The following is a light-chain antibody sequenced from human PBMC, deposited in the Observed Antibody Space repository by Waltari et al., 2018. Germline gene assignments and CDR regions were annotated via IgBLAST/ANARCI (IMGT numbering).Light chain of an antibody. J-gene: IGLJ2*01. CDR2: DVT. Sequence: QSAPTQPASVSGSPGQSITISCTGTSSDVGGYNYVSWYQQHPGKAPKLMIYDVTNRPSGVSTRFSGSKSGNTASLTISGLQAEDEADYYCSSYTSRSTWVFGGGTKLTVL. CDR3: SSYTSRSTWV. CDR1: SSDVGGYNY. V-gene: IGLV2-14*03.